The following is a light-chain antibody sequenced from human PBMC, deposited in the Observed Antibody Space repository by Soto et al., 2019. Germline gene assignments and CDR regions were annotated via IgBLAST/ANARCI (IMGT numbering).Light chain of an antibody. J-gene: IGKJ1*01. CDR2: DAS. Sequence: EILMTQSPATLSASPGERVALSCRASQSIMTNLAWYQQTPGQAPRLLIYDASTRAPGIPARFSGRGSGTEFTLTISRLQSEDFAVYYCQQYSDWPPRTFGLGTKVE. CDR3: QQYSDWPPRT. V-gene: IGKV3-15*01. CDR1: QSIMTN.